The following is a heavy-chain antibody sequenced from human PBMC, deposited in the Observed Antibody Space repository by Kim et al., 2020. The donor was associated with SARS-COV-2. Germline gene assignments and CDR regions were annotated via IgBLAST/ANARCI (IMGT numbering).Heavy chain of an antibody. CDR3: AKDHYYGSGSYFPTYYFDY. J-gene: IGHJ4*02. Sequence: RFTISRDKSKNTLYLQMNSLRAEDTAVYYCAKDHYYGSGSYFPTYYFDYWGQGTLVTVSS. V-gene: IGHV3-33*03. D-gene: IGHD3-10*01.